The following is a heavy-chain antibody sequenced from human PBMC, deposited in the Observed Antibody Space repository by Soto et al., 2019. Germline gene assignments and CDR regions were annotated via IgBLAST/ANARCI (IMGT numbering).Heavy chain of an antibody. Sequence: QITLKESGPTLVKPTQTLTLTCTFSGFSLSTSGVGVGWNRQPPGKALEWLALIYWDDDKRYSPTLKSRPTITKDTSKNQVVLTMTNMDPVDTATYYCALLPGSGSFDYWGQGTLVTVSS. J-gene: IGHJ4*02. CDR3: ALLPGSGSFDY. CDR1: GFSLSTSGVG. CDR2: IYWDDDK. D-gene: IGHD3-10*01. V-gene: IGHV2-5*02.